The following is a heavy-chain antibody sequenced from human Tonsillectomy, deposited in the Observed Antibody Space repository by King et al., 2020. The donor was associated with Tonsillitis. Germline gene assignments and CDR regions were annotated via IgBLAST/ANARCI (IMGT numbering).Heavy chain of an antibody. J-gene: IGHJ4*02. CDR3: ATSVDTDPHYFFDY. CDR2: FDPEDGET. D-gene: IGHD5-18*01. Sequence: HVQLVQSGAEVKKPGASVKVSCKVSGYTLTELSMHWVRQAPGKGLEWMGGFDPEDGETIYTQKFQGRVTMTEDTSTDTAYMELRSLRSEDTAVYYCATSVDTDPHYFFDYRGQGTLVTVSS. CDR1: GYTLTELS. V-gene: IGHV1-24*01.